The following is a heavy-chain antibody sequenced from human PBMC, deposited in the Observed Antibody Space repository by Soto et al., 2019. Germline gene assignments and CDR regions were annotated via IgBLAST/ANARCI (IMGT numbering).Heavy chain of an antibody. Sequence: QLQLQESGPGLVKPSETLSLTCTVSGGSISSSSYYWCWIRQPPGKGLEWSGSIYYSGSTYYNPSLKSRVAISVDKSKNQFSLKLSSVTAADTAVYYCARHTPAISITDHWGQGTLVTVSS. J-gene: IGHJ4*02. CDR3: ARHTPAISITDH. D-gene: IGHD2-15*01. CDR2: IYYSGST. CDR1: GGSISSSSYY. V-gene: IGHV4-39*01.